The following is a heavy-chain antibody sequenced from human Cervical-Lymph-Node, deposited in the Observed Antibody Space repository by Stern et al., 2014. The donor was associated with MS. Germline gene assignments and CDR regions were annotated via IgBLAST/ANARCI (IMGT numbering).Heavy chain of an antibody. V-gene: IGHV3-9*01. CDR2: ISMNSGNI. J-gene: IGHJ4*02. CDR1: GFTFDVYA. CDR3: AKDISIAARAHCFDS. Sequence: EVQLVESGGDLVQPGRSLRLSCAASGFTFDVYAMHWVRQAPGTGLEWGSGISMNSGNIDYADSVKGQFTISRDNAKNSLFLQMDSLGPDDTALYYCAKDISIAARAHCFDSWGKGTLVTVSS. D-gene: IGHD6-6*01.